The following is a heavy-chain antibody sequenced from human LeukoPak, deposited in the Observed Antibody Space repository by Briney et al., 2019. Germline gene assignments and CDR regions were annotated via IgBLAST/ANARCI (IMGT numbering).Heavy chain of an antibody. D-gene: IGHD6-19*01. V-gene: IGHV3-7*01. Sequence: AGGSLRLSCAASRFTLSNYWMSWVRQAPGKGLEWVANIKQDGSETYYVDSVKGRFTISRDNAKNSLSLQMNSLRAEDTAVYYCARQRGSGCLDYWGQGTQVTVSS. J-gene: IGHJ4*02. CDR1: RFTLSNYW. CDR2: IKQDGSET. CDR3: ARQRGSGCLDY.